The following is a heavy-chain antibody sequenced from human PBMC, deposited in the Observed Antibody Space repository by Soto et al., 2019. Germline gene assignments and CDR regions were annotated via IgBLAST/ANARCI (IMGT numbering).Heavy chain of an antibody. CDR3: AYRGRAYFDWLLPFDY. D-gene: IGHD3-9*01. J-gene: IGHJ4*02. Sequence: SGPTLVNPTQTLTLTCTFSGFSLSTSGVGVGWIRQPPGKALEWLALIYWDDDKRYSPSLKSRLTITKDTSKNQVVLTMTNMDPVDTATYYCAYRGRAYFDWLLPFDYWGQGTLVTVSS. CDR1: GFSLSTSGVG. V-gene: IGHV2-5*02. CDR2: IYWDDDK.